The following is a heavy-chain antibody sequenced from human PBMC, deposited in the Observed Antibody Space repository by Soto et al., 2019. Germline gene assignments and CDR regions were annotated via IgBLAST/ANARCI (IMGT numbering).Heavy chain of an antibody. D-gene: IGHD2-15*01. CDR3: ARDGGLVDADY. J-gene: IGHJ4*02. CDR2: IIPIFGTA. Sequence: ASVKVSCKASGGTFSSYAISWVRQAPGQGLERMGGIIPIFGTANYAQKFQGRVTITADESTSTAYMELSSLRSEDTAVYYCARDGGLVDADYWGQGTLVTVSS. CDR1: GGTFSSYA. V-gene: IGHV1-69*13.